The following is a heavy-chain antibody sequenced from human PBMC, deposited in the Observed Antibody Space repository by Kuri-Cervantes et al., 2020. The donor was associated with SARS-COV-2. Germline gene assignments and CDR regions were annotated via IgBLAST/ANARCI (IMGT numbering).Heavy chain of an antibody. J-gene: IGHJ5*02. D-gene: IGHD3-3*01. CDR3: ARGPAITIFGVLRGRENWFDP. Sequence: ASVNVSCKASGYTFTGYYVQWIRQAPGEGLEWMGWINPKSGGTNYAQKFQGWVTMTRDTSISTAYMELSRLRSDDTAVYYCARGPAITIFGVLRGRENWFDPWGQGTLVTVSS. CDR2: INPKSGGT. V-gene: IGHV1-2*04. CDR1: GYTFTGYY.